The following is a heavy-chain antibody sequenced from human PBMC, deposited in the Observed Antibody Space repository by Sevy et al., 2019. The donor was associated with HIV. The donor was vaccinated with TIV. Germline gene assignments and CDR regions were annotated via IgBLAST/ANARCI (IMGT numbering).Heavy chain of an antibody. V-gene: IGHV4-59*01. J-gene: IGHJ2*01. CDR3: ARVEPPDSSGYYDWYFDL. D-gene: IGHD3-22*01. Sequence: SETLSLTCTVSGGSISSYYWSWIRQPPGKGLEWIGYIYYSGSTNYNPPLKSRVTISVDTSKNQFSLKLSSVTAADTAVYYCARVEPPDSSGYYDWYFDLWGRGTLVTVSS. CDR1: GGSISSYY. CDR2: IYYSGST.